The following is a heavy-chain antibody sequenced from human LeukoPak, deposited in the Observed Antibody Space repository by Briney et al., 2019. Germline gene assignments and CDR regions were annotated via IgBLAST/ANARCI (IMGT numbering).Heavy chain of an antibody. CDR2: INPNSGGT. CDR3: ARERYGDYSYGMDV. Sequence: GASVKVSCKASGYTFTGYYMHWVRQGPGQGLEWMGWINPNSGGTNYAQKFQGWVTMTRDTSISTAYMELSRLRSDDTAVYYCARERYGDYSYGMDVWGQGTTVTVSS. D-gene: IGHD4-17*01. V-gene: IGHV1-2*04. J-gene: IGHJ6*02. CDR1: GYTFTGYY.